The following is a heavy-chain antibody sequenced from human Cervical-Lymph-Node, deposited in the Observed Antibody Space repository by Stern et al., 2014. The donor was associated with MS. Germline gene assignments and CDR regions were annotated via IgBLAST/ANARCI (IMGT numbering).Heavy chain of an antibody. CDR1: GASISSGTSY. D-gene: IGHD1-26*01. CDR2: LHASGAT. V-gene: IGHV4-61*02. J-gene: IGHJ4*02. CDR3: ARGHWELLGNNYFDS. Sequence: QVQLQESGPGLVKPSQTLSLTCTVSGASISSGTSYWSWIRQPAGGGLEWIGRLHASGATYYNPSLKSRVTISGDTAKNHFSLTLNSVTAADTAVYYCARGHWELLGNNYFDSWGQGTLVTVSS.